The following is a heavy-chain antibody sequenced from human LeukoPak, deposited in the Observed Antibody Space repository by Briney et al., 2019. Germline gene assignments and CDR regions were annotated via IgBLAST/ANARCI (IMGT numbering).Heavy chain of an antibody. V-gene: IGHV5-10-1*01. CDR1: GYSFTSNW. J-gene: IGHJ5*02. Sequence: GESLKISCKGSGYSFTSNWISWVRQMPGKGLEWMGRIDPSDSYTNYSPSFQGHVTISADKSISTAYLQWSSLKASNTAMYYCARQPEGTWFDPWGQGTLVTVSS. D-gene: IGHD1-1*01. CDR2: IDPSDSYT. CDR3: ARQPEGTWFDP.